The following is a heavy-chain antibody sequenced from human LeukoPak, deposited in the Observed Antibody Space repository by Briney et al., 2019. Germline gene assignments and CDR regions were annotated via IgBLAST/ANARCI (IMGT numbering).Heavy chain of an antibody. J-gene: IGHJ4*02. CDR1: GGSITNYY. Sequence: PSETLSLTCTVSGGSITNYYWSRIRQPAGKGLEWLGRVYSTGRSDYNPSLKSRVTMSLDTSKNQFSLKLSSVTAADTAVYYCARLMTTVTSEYWGQGTLVTVSS. D-gene: IGHD4-17*01. CDR2: VYSTGRS. V-gene: IGHV4-4*07. CDR3: ARLMTTVTSEY.